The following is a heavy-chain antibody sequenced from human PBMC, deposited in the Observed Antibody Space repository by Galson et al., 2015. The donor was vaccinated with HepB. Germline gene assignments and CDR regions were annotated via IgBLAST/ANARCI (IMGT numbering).Heavy chain of an antibody. CDR3: ARDRISDFWSGYYTGGIDY. D-gene: IGHD3-3*01. Sequence: PLRQSCAAYGFAFSVYYMSWTRQAQGKGLEWVSYISSSGSTIYYADSVKGRFTIYRDNAKNSLYLQMNSLKAEDTAVYYCARDRISDFWSGYYTGGIDYWGQGTLVTVSS. V-gene: IGHV3-11*01. J-gene: IGHJ4*02. CDR2: ISSSGSTI. CDR1: GFAFSVYY.